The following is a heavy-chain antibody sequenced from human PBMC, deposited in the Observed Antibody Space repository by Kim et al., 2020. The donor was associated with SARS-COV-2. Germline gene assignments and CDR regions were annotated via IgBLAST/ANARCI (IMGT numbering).Heavy chain of an antibody. V-gene: IGHV3-11*05. CDR3: ARVGYDYVWGSYRDYYYYYGMAV. D-gene: IGHD3-16*02. J-gene: IGHJ6*02. Sequence: GGSLRLSCAASGFTFSDYYMSWIRQAPGKGLEWVSYISSSSSYTNYADSVKGRFTISRDNAKNSLYLQMNSLRAEDTAVYYCARVGYDYVWGSYRDYYYYYGMAVWRQGTTVPVSS. CDR1: GFTFSDYY. CDR2: ISSSSSYT.